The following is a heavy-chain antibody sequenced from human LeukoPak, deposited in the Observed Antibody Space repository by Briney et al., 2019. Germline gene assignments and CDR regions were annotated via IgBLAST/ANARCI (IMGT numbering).Heavy chain of an antibody. CDR3: AKDAVLGPGGSSGYLHFDY. D-gene: IGHD3-22*01. CDR2: IRYDGSNK. CDR1: GFTFSSYG. V-gene: IGHV3-30*02. J-gene: IGHJ4*02. Sequence: GGSLRLSCAASGFTFSSYGMHWVRQAPGKGLEWVAFIRYDGSNKYYADSVKGRFTISRDNSKNTLYLQMNSLRAEDTAVYYCAKDAVLGPGGSSGYLHFDYWGQGTLVTVSS.